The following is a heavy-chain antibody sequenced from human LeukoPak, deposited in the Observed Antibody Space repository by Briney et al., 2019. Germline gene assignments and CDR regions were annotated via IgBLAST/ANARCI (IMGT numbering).Heavy chain of an antibody. J-gene: IGHJ4*02. CDR1: GGSISSYY. CDR3: ARGHDYGDYEPFDC. D-gene: IGHD4-17*01. CDR2: IYYSGST. Sequence: SETLSLTCTVSGGSISSYYWSWIRQPPGKGLEWIGYIYYSGSTNYNPSLKSRVTISVDTSKNQFSLKLSSVTAADTAVYYCARGHDYGDYEPFDCWGQGTLVTVSS. V-gene: IGHV4-59*12.